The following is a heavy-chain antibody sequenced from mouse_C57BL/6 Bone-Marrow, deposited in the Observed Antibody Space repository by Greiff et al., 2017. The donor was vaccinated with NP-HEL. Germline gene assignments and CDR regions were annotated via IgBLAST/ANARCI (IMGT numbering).Heavy chain of an antibody. Sequence: DVMLVESGGGLVKPGGSLKLSCAASGFTFSSYTMSWVRQTPEKRLEWVATISGGGGNTYYPDSVKGRFTISRDNAKNTLYLQMSSLRSEDTALYYCARHRTVVAYYYAMDYWGQGTSVTVSS. V-gene: IGHV5-9*01. CDR2: ISGGGGNT. CDR1: GFTFSSYT. J-gene: IGHJ4*01. CDR3: ARHRTVVAYYYAMDY. D-gene: IGHD1-1*01.